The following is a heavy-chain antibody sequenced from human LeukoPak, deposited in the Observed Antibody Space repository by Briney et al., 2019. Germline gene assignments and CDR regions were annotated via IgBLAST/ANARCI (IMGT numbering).Heavy chain of an antibody. CDR1: GFTFSNAW. CDR2: IKSKTDGGTT. J-gene: IGHJ6*02. V-gene: IGHV3-15*01. CDR3: TTDLPPGGMDV. Sequence: PGGSLRLSCAASGFTFSNAWMSWIRQAPGKGLEWVGRIKSKTDGGTTDYAAPVKGRFTISRDDSKNTLYLQMNSLKTEDTAVYYCTTDLPPGGMDVWGQGTTVTVSS.